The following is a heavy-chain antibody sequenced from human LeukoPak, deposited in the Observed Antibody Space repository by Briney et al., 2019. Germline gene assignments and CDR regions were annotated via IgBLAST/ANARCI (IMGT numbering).Heavy chain of an antibody. CDR2: IYYSGST. D-gene: IGHD3-22*01. J-gene: IGHJ4*02. V-gene: IGHV4-39*07. CDR3: ARGYYYDSSGYYYPPSG. CDR1: GGSISSSSYY. Sequence: PSETLSLTCTVSGGSISSSSYYWGWIRQPPGKGLEWIGSIYYSGSTYYNPSLKSRVTISVDTSKNQFSLKLSSVTAADTAAYYCARGYYYDSSGYYYPPSGWGQGTLVTVSS.